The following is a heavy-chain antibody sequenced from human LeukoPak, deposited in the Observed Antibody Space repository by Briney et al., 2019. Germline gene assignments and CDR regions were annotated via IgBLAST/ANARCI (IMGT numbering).Heavy chain of an antibody. CDR3: ARQNSDYDFWSGYKLYWFDP. D-gene: IGHD3-3*01. Sequence: SETLSLTCTVSGGSISSSSYYWGWIRQPPGKGLEWIGSIYYSGSTYYNPSLKCRVTISVDTSKNQFSLKLSSVTAADTAVYYCARQNSDYDFWSGYKLYWFDPWGQGTLVTVSS. CDR2: IYYSGST. J-gene: IGHJ5*02. V-gene: IGHV4-39*01. CDR1: GGSISSSSYY.